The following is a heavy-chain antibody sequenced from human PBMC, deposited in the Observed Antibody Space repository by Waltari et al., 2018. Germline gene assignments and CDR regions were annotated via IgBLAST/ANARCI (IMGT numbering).Heavy chain of an antibody. J-gene: IGHJ3*02. V-gene: IGHV3-7*01. D-gene: IGHD5-18*01. CDR1: GFTLSSYW. CDR3: ARDTGRDTAMVNDAFDI. CDR2: IKQDGSVN. Sequence: EVQLVESGGGLVQPGGSLRLACAASGFTLSSYWMSWVRQAPGKVLDWVANIKQDGSVNYYVDSVKGRFPISRDNAKNSLFLQMNILRAEDTAVYYCARDTGRDTAMVNDAFDIWGQGTMVTVSS.